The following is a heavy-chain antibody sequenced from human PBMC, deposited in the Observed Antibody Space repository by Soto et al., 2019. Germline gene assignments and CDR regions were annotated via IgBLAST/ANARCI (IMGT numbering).Heavy chain of an antibody. CDR2: IIPIFGTA. V-gene: IGHV1-69*13. J-gene: IGHJ6*02. CDR1: GGTFSSYD. D-gene: IGHD2-15*01. Sequence: GASVKVSCKASGGTFSSYDISWVRQAPGKGLEWMGGIIPIFGTANYAQKFQGRVTITADESTSTAYMELSSLRSEDTAVYYCARADLGYCSGGSCYYYYYYGMDVWGQGTTVTVSS. CDR3: ARADLGYCSGGSCYYYYYYGMDV.